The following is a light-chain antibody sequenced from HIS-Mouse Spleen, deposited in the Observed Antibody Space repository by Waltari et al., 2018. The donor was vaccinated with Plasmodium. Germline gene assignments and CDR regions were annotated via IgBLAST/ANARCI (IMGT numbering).Light chain of an antibody. Sequence: SSELTQDPAVSVALGQTVRITCQGDSLRRYYASWYKQKPGQAPVLVIYGKNKRPSGIPDRFSGSSSGNTASLTITGAQAEDEADYYCNSRDSSGNHLVFGGGTKLTVL. J-gene: IGLJ2*01. CDR3: NSRDSSGNHLV. CDR1: SLRRYY. CDR2: GKN. V-gene: IGLV3-19*01.